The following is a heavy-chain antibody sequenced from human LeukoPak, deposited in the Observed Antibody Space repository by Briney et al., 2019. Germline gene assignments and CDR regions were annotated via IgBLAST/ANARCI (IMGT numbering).Heavy chain of an antibody. CDR3: ARVNWGLGYYYMDV. J-gene: IGHJ6*03. Sequence: PSETLSLTCTVSGGSISGGGYYWNWIRQPPGKGLEWIGYIYHSGSTYYNPSLKSRITISVDRSKNQFSLNLSSVTAADTAVYYCARVNWGLGYYYMDVWDKGTTVTVSS. D-gene: IGHD7-27*01. CDR2: IYHSGST. CDR1: GGSISGGGYY. V-gene: IGHV4-30-2*01.